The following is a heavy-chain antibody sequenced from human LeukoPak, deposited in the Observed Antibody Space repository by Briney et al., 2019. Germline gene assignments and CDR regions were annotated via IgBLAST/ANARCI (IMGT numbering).Heavy chain of an antibody. CDR3: ARRGGDSGYEDYFDY. CDR1: GYSFTSYW. D-gene: IGHD5-12*01. V-gene: IGHV5-10-1*01. Sequence: PGASLKISCKGSGYSFTSYWISWVRQMPGKGLEWMGRIDPSDSYTNYSPSFQGHVTISADKSISTAYLQWSSLKASDTAMYYCARRGGDSGYEDYFDYWGQGTLVTVSS. J-gene: IGHJ4*02. CDR2: IDPSDSYT.